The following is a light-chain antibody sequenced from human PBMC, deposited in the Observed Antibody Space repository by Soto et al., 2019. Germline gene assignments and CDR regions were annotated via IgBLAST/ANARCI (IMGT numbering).Light chain of an antibody. CDR3: QQANSFPRT. Sequence: DSQMTQSPSSVSASVGDRVTITCRASQGISNWLAWYQQKPGEAPKLLIYAASSLQGGVPTRFSGSGSGTDFTLTISSLQPEDFATYYCQQANSFPRTFGQGTRLEIK. CDR2: AAS. V-gene: IGKV1D-12*01. CDR1: QGISNW. J-gene: IGKJ5*01.